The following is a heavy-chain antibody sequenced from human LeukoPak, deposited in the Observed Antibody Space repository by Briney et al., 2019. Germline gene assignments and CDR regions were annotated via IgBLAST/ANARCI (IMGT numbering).Heavy chain of an antibody. D-gene: IGHD3-10*01. CDR3: ARHWMLITIVRGVMARWFDP. Sequence: SETLSLTCTVSGGSISSSSYYWGWIRQPPGKGLEWIGSIYYSGSTYYNPSLKSRVTISVDTSKNQFSLKLSSVTAADTAVYYCARHWMLITIVRGVMARWFDPWGQGTLVTVSS. CDR2: IYYSGST. V-gene: IGHV4-39*01. J-gene: IGHJ5*02. CDR1: GGSISSSSYY.